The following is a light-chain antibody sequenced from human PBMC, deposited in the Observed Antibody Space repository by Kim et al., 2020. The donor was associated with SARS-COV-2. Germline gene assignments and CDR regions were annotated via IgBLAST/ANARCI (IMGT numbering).Light chain of an antibody. CDR1: QSVSGY. CDR2: NGS. CDR3: QQRNNWPFT. Sequence: LPPGERATLSCRASQSVSGYLAWYQQKPGQAPRLFIVNGSQRATGIPARFSGSWSGTDFTLTISSLEPEDFAVYYCQQRNNWPFTFGEGTKVDIK. V-gene: IGKV3-11*01. J-gene: IGKJ4*01.